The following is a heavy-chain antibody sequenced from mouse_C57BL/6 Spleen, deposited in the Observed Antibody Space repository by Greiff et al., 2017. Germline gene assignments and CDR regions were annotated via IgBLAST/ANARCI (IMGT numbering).Heavy chain of an antibody. J-gene: IGHJ3*01. Sequence: EVQLQQSGPGLVKPSQSLSLTCSVTGYSITSGYYWNWIRQFPGNKLEWMGYISYDGSNNYNPSLKNRISITRDTSKNQFFLKLNSVTTEDTATYYCAREGWLLPVAYWGQGTLVTVSA. D-gene: IGHD2-3*01. V-gene: IGHV3-6*01. CDR2: ISYDGSN. CDR3: AREGWLLPVAY. CDR1: GYSITSGYY.